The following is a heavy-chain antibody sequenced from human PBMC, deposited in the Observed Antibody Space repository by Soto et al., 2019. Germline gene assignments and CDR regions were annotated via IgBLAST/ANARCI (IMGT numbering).Heavy chain of an antibody. J-gene: IGHJ5*02. CDR3: ARGRRTYCSGGSCYLIAAASWFDP. CDR1: GGSFSGYY. V-gene: IGHV4-34*01. Sequence: QVQLQQWGAGLLKPSETLSLTCAVYGGSFSGYYWSWIRQPPGKGLEWIGEINHSGSTNYNPSLKSRVTISVDTSKNQFSLKLSSVTAADTAVYYCARGRRTYCSGGSCYLIAAASWFDPWGQGTLVTVSS. CDR2: INHSGST. D-gene: IGHD2-15*01.